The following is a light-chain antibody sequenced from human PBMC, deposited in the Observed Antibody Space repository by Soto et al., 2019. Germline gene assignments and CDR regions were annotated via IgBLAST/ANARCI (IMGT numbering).Light chain of an antibody. CDR1: SSNIGAGYD. CDR2: ADN. J-gene: IGLJ2*01. CDR3: QAYDTRLSGVI. V-gene: IGLV1-40*01. Sequence: QSVLTQTPSVSGAPGQKITMSCTGNSSNIGAGYDVHWYQQLPGAAPRLLIYADNNRPSGVPDRFSASNSGTSASLAITGLQGEDEAVYYCQAYDTRLSGVIFGAGTKLTVL.